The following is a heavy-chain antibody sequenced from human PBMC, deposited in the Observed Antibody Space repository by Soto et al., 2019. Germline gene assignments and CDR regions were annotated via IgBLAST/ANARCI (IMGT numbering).Heavy chain of an antibody. CDR3: ARAIRGFSYVVDY. V-gene: IGHV3-48*02. D-gene: IGHD5-18*01. J-gene: IGHJ4*02. CDR2: ISGSGATK. CDR1: GFTFSSHS. Sequence: GGSLRLSCEASGFTFSSHSINWVRQAPGKGLEWVSYISGSGATKYYADSVKGRFTISRDNARNSLYLQMSSLSDEDTAVYYCARAIRGFSYVVDYWGQGNLVTVAS.